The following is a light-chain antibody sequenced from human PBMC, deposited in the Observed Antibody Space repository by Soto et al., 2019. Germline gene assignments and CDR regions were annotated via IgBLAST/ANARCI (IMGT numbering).Light chain of an antibody. J-gene: IGLJ2*01. CDR3: AARDASLSAQV. Sequence: QSVLPQPPSASGTPGQRVTISCSGSSSNIGINYVYWFQQVPGTAPKLLIYRNNQRPSGVPDRFSGSKSGTSASLAISGLRSEDEAECYCAARDASLSAQVFCGGTKLTVL. V-gene: IGLV1-47*01. CDR1: SSNIGINY. CDR2: RNN.